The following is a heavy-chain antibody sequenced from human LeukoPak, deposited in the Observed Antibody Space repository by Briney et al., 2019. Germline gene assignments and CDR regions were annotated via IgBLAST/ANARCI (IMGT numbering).Heavy chain of an antibody. CDR3: ARITRGEQWLANYHDAFDI. CDR2: IKQDGSEK. CDR1: GFTFSSYG. V-gene: IGHV3-7*01. J-gene: IGHJ3*02. D-gene: IGHD6-19*01. Sequence: PGGSLRLSCAASGFTFSSYGMHWVRQAPGKGLEWVANIKQDGSEKYYVDSVKGRFTISRDNAKNSLYLQMNSLRAEDTAVYHCARITRGEQWLANYHDAFDIWGQGTMVTVSS.